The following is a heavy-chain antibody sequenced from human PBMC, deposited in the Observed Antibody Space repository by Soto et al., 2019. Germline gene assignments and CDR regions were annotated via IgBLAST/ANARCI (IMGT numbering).Heavy chain of an antibody. J-gene: IGHJ5*02. Sequence: QVQLQESGPGLVKPSQTLSLTCTVSGDSLNIGGYYWTWIRQRPGKGLEWLGYIYYTGKTYYNPSLKSRLGXSXDXPKNQFSLKLSSVTVADTAVYYCARDGHSNWNYLDPWGQGTLVTVSS. CDR2: IYYTGKT. CDR1: GDSLNIGGYY. CDR3: ARDGHSNWNYLDP. D-gene: IGHD1-7*01. V-gene: IGHV4-31*03.